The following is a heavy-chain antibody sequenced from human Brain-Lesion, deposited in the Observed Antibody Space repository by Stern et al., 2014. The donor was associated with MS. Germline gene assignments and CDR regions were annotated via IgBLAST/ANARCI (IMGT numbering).Heavy chain of an antibody. D-gene: IGHD2-2*01. CDR1: GGSISSGGYY. Sequence: VQLVQSGPGLVKPSQTLSLSCTVSGGSISSGGYYWSWIRQPAGKGLEWIGRIFNSGSTSYKPSLKSRVTISIDTSKNQFSLRLTSMTAADTAVYYCARGRVVPGFQYYATDVWGQGTTVIVSS. CDR3: ARGRVVPGFQYYATDV. V-gene: IGHV4-61*02. J-gene: IGHJ6*02. CDR2: IFNSGST.